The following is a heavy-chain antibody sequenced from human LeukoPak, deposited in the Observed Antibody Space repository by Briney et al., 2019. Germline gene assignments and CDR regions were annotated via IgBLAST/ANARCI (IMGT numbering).Heavy chain of an antibody. CDR2: ISYDGSNK. J-gene: IGHJ4*02. D-gene: IGHD1-26*01. CDR1: GFTFSSYG. CDR3: ARSGSGSSWYYFDY. Sequence: GRSLRLSCAASGFTFSSYGMHWVRQAPGKGLEWVAVISYDGSNKYYADSVKGRFTISRDNSKNTLYLQMNSLRAEDTAVYYCARSGSGSSWYYFDYWGQGTLVTVSS. V-gene: IGHV3-30*03.